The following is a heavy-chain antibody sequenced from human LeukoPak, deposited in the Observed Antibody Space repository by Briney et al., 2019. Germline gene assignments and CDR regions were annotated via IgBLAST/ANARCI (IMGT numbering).Heavy chain of an antibody. J-gene: IGHJ2*01. Sequence: SETLSLTCTVSGGSISSYYWSWTRQPPGKGLEWIGYIYYSGSTNYNPSLKSRVTISVDTSKNQFSLKLSSVTAADTAVYYCATRLGYCSGGSCYGRYWYFDLWGRGTLVTVSS. CDR2: IYYSGST. CDR1: GGSISSYY. CDR3: ATRLGYCSGGSCYGRYWYFDL. D-gene: IGHD2-15*01. V-gene: IGHV4-59*08.